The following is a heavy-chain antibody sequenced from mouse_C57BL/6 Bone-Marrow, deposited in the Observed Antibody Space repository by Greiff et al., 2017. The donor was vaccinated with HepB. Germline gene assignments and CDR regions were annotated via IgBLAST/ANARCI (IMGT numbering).Heavy chain of an antibody. CDR1: GFSLTSYG. V-gene: IGHV2-2*01. CDR3: AGTSGTWGFGY. D-gene: IGHD4-1*01. Sequence: QVQLQQSGPGLVQPSQSLSITCTASGFSLTSYGVHWVRQSPGKGLEWLGVIWSGGSTDYNAAFVYRLSISKDNSKCQVFFKMNSLQADDTAIYYCAGTSGTWGFGYWGQGTTLTVSS. CDR2: IWSGGST. J-gene: IGHJ2*01.